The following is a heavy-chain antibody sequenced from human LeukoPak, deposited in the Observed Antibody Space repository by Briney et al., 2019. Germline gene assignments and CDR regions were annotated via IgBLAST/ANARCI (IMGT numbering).Heavy chain of an antibody. CDR1: GYTFTGYY. J-gene: IGHJ4*02. CDR3: ASFDSSGYYYYFDY. D-gene: IGHD3-22*01. Sequence: ASVKVSCKASGYTFTGYYVHWVRQAPGQGLEWMGWINPNSGGTSYAQKFQGRVTMTRDTSISTAYMELSRLSSDDTAVYYCASFDSSGYYYYFDYWGQGTLVTVSS. V-gene: IGHV1-2*02. CDR2: INPNSGGT.